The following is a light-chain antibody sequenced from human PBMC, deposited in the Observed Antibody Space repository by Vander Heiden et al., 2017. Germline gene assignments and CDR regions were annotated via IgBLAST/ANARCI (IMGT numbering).Light chain of an antibody. V-gene: IGKV4-1*01. CDR2: WAS. J-gene: IGKJ1*01. CDR3: QQYYSTPWT. CDR1: QSGLYSSNNRNY. Sequence: DIVTTQPPDALAVSLGERATIDCKSSQSGLYSSNNRNYLAWYQQKPGQPPKLLIYWASTRESGVPDRFSGSGSGTDFTLTISSLQAEDVAVYYCQQYYSTPWTFGQGTKVEIK.